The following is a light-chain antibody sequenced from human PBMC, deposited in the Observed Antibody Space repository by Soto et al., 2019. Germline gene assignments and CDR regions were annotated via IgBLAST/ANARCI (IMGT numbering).Light chain of an antibody. CDR2: EGS. J-gene: IGLJ2*01. CDR1: SSDVGSYNL. Sequence: QSVLTQPASVSGSPGQSITISCTGTSSDVGSYNLVSWYQQHPGKAPQLMIYEGSKRPSGVSNRFSGSKSGNTASLTISGLQAEDEADYYCCSYAGSSTFYVVFGGGTKVTVL. CDR3: CSYAGSSTFYVV. V-gene: IGLV2-23*01.